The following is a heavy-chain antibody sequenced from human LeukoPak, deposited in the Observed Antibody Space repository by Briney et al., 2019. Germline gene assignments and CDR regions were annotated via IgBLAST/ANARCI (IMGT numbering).Heavy chain of an antibody. J-gene: IGHJ4*02. CDR2: INPNSGGT. Sequence: ASVKVSCKASGYTFTGYYMHWVRQAPGQGLEWMGWINPNSGGTNYAQKFQGRVTMTRDTSISTAYMELSRLRSDDTAVYYCARATKPYYDYVWGSWDFDYWGQGTLVTVSS. D-gene: IGHD3-16*01. CDR1: GYTFTGYY. V-gene: IGHV1-2*02. CDR3: ARATKPYYDYVWGSWDFDY.